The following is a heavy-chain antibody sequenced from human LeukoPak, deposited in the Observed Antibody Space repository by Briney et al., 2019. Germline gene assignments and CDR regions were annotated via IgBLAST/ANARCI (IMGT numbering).Heavy chain of an antibody. Sequence: GSLRLSCAASGFPFSSYWMSWVRQAPGKGLEWIGYIYYSGITNYNPSLKSRVTISVDTSKNQFSLKLSSVTAADTALYYCARAGRWEGRPHAFDIWGQGTMVAVSS. J-gene: IGHJ3*02. V-gene: IGHV4-59*01. D-gene: IGHD1-26*01. CDR2: IYYSGIT. CDR1: GFPFSSYW. CDR3: ARAGRWEGRPHAFDI.